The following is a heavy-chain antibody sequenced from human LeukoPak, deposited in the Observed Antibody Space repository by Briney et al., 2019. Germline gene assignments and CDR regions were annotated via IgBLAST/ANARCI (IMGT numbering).Heavy chain of an antibody. Sequence: ASVKVSCKTSGGALGNYPISWVRQAPGQGLEWMGGIMPIFDTAHYAEKFQARVTISADESTSTVFMELRSPKSEDTAVYYCARGPEIVVSGTTFAAYKWFDPWGQGTLLTVSS. J-gene: IGHJ5*02. D-gene: IGHD1-1*01. CDR3: ARGPEIVVSGTTFAAYKWFDP. V-gene: IGHV1-69*13. CDR1: GGALGNYP. CDR2: IMPIFDTA.